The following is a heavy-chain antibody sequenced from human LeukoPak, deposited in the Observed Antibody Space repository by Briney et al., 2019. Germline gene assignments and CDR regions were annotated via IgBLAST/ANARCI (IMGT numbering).Heavy chain of an antibody. CDR2: ISPDGSDT. CDR1: GYSFTNYW. Sequence: PGESLKISCRGSGYSFTNYWIGWVRQMPGKGLEWMGIISPDGSDTRYSPSFQGQVTISADKSITTAYLQWSSLKASDTAMYYCARLTSSWSFDYWGQGTLVTVSS. J-gene: IGHJ4*02. CDR3: ARLTSSWSFDY. D-gene: IGHD6-13*01. V-gene: IGHV5-51*01.